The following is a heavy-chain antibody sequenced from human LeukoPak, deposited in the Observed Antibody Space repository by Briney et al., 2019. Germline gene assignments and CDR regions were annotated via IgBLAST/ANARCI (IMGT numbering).Heavy chain of an antibody. V-gene: IGHV4-30-4*08. D-gene: IGHD6-6*01. CDR2: SYYSGST. CDR3: ARGGAARPNYFDY. Sequence: PSETLSLTCTVSGGSISSGDYYWRWIRQPPGKGLEWNGYSYYSGSTYYNPSLKSRVTISVDTSKNQFSLKLSSVTAADTAVYYCARGGAARPNYFDYWGQGTLVTVSS. CDR1: GGSISSGDYY. J-gene: IGHJ4*02.